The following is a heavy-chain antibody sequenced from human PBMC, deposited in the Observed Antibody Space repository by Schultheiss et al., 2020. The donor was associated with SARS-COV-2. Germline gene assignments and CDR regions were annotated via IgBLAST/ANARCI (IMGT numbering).Heavy chain of an antibody. D-gene: IGHD3-22*01. CDR1: GFTFSSYW. Sequence: GGSLRLSCAASGFTFSSYWMNWVRQAPGKGLEWVSYISSSSSTIYYADSVKGRFTISRDNAKNSLYLQMNSLRAEDTAVYYCARGSGYFGIDYWGQGTLVTVSS. V-gene: IGHV3-48*01. J-gene: IGHJ4*02. CDR2: ISSSSSTI. CDR3: ARGSGYFGIDY.